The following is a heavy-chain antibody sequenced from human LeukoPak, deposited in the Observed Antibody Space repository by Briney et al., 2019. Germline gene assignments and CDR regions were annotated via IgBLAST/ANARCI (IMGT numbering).Heavy chain of an antibody. V-gene: IGHV3-30*03. CDR2: ISYDGSNK. Sequence: PGRSLRLSCAASGFTFSSYGMHRVRQAPGKGLEWVAVISYDGSNKYYADSVKGRFTISRDNSKNTLYLQLNSLRAEDTAVYYCARDGPTYRDGLDVWGQGTTVTVSS. CDR1: GFTFSSYG. D-gene: IGHD1-1*01. J-gene: IGHJ6*02. CDR3: ARDGPTYRDGLDV.